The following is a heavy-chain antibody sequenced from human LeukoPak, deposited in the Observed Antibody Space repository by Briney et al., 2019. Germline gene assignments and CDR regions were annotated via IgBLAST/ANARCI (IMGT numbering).Heavy chain of an antibody. V-gene: IGHV4-34*01. CDR1: GGSFSGYY. CDR3: ARRVSGWSLDY. Sequence: PSETLSLTCAVYGGSFSGYYWSWIRQPPGKGLEWIGEINHSGSTNYNPSLKSRVTISVDTSKNQFSLKLSSVTAADTAVYYCARRVSGWSLDYWGQGTLVTVSS. J-gene: IGHJ4*02. CDR2: INHSGST. D-gene: IGHD6-19*01.